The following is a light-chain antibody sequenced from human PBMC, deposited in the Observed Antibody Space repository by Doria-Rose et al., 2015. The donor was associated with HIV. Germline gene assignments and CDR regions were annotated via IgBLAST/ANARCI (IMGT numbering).Light chain of an antibody. CDR3: QQYYDTPS. CDR2: WAS. V-gene: IGKV4-1*01. Sequence: DIRVTQSPESLGMSLGVRATLNCKSNQSLLYTSKNYLAWYQQKPGQPPKLLIYWASTRQSGVPARFGGSGSGTDFTLTISSLEAEDVAVYYCQQYYDTPSFGPGTTVDIK. J-gene: IGKJ3*01. CDR1: QSLLYTSKNY.